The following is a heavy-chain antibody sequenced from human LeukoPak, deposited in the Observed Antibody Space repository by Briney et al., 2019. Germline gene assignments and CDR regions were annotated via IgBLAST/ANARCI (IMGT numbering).Heavy chain of an antibody. CDR1: GFTFSSYS. CDR2: ISSSSSYI. CDR3: ARGMVLGIWGDYYFDY. Sequence: GGSLRLSCAASGFTFSSYSMNWVRQAPGKGLEWVSSISSSSSYIYYADSVKGRFTISRDNAKNSLYLQMNSLRAEDTAVYYCARGMVLGIWGDYYFDYWGQGTLVTVSS. D-gene: IGHD3-16*01. V-gene: IGHV3-21*01. J-gene: IGHJ4*02.